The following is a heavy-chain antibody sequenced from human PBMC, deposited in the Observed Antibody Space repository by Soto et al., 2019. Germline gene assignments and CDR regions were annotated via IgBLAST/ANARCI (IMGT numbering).Heavy chain of an antibody. Sequence: PSETLSLTCTVCRGYVNTFHCSWVRQPAWKGLEWIGRIFPNGSTDYSPSLKSRVTLSVETSKNHISLNLTYVTAADMTVYYCGIEGSQSAYNFAIGLQLWSFDRWGQGPPVTVSS. CDR1: RGYVNTFH. V-gene: IGHV4-4*07. J-gene: IGHJ5*02. D-gene: IGHD1-1*01. CDR3: GIEGSQSAYNFAIGLQLWSFDR. CDR2: IFPNGST.